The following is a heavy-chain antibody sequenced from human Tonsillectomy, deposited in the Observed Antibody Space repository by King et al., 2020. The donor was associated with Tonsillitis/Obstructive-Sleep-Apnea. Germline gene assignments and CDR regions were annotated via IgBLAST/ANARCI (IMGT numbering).Heavy chain of an antibody. CDR2: ISYDGSNK. V-gene: IGHV3-30*04. D-gene: IGHD2-8*02. CDR3: ARGATDYWYYFDY. CDR1: GFTFSSYA. Sequence: VQLVESGGGVVQPGRSLRLSCAASGFTFSSYAMHWVRQAPGKGLEWVAVISYDGSNKYYADSVKGRFTISRDNSKNTLYLQMNSLRAEDTAVYYCARGATDYWYYFDYWGQGTLVTVSS. J-gene: IGHJ4*02.